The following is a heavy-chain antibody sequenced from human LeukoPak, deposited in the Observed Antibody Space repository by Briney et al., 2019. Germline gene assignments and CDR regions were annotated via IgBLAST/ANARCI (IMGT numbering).Heavy chain of an antibody. CDR1: GFTFSSYP. J-gene: IGHJ4*02. CDR2: ISDSGGGT. V-gene: IGHV3-23*01. Sequence: GGSLRLSCAASGFTFSSYPMTWVRQAPGKGLEWVSSISDSGGGTYYADSVKGRFTISRDNFKNTSYLQMSSLRAEDTAVYYCAKAPRLAGVPLDYWGQGTVVTVSS. CDR3: AKAPRLAGVPLDY. D-gene: IGHD3-10*01.